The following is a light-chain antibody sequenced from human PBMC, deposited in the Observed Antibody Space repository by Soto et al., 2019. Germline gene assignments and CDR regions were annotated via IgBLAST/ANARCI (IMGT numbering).Light chain of an antibody. J-gene: IGKJ1*01. CDR2: WAS. V-gene: IGKV4-1*01. Sequence: DIVMTQSPDSLAVSLGERATINCKSSQSVLSSSDNKNYLGWYQQKAGQPPKLLFYWASTRDSGVPDRFSGSGSGTDFTLTISSLQAEDVAVYYCQQYYSIPRTFGKGTKVEIK. CDR3: QQYYSIPRT. CDR1: QSVLSSSDNKNY.